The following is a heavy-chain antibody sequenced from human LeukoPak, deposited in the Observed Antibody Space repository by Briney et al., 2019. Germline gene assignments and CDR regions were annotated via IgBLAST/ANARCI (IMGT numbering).Heavy chain of an antibody. Sequence: PGGSLRLSCAASGFTFSTYAMSWVRQAPGKGLAWVSSFSGSGGSTYYADSVKGRFTISRDNSKNTLYLQMNSLRAEDTAVYYCAKDLGMQVWFPLWGQGTLVTVSS. D-gene: IGHD5-18*01. V-gene: IGHV3-23*01. CDR2: FSGSGGST. CDR3: AKDLGMQVWFPL. J-gene: IGHJ4*02. CDR1: GFTFSTYA.